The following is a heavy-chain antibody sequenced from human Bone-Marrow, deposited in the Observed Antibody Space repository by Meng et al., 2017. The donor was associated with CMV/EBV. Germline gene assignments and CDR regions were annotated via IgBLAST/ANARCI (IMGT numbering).Heavy chain of an antibody. J-gene: IGHJ4*02. V-gene: IGHV5-51*01. CDR3: VRLFGPYVSSSPNRRGY. D-gene: IGHD2-2*01. Sequence: KVSCKGTGYSFTSYWIGWVRQMPGKGLQWMGIIYPGDSDTRYSPSFQGQVTISADKSISTAYLQWSSLRASDTAMYYCVRLFGPYVSSSPNRRGYWGQGTLVTVSS. CDR2: IYPGDSDT. CDR1: GYSFTSYW.